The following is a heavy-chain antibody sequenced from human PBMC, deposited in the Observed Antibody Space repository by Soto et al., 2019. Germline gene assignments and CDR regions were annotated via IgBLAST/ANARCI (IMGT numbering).Heavy chain of an antibody. J-gene: IGHJ4*02. CDR3: ARGYYDSSGYYSSWRYFDY. CDR2: IYHSGST. CDR1: GGSISSGGYS. V-gene: IGHV4-30-2*01. Sequence: SETLSLTCAVSGGSISSGGYSWSWIRQPPGKGLEWIGYIYHSGSTYYNPSLKSRVTISVDRSKNQFSLKLSSVTAADTAVYYCARGYYDSSGYYSSWRYFDYWGQGALVTAPQ. D-gene: IGHD3-22*01.